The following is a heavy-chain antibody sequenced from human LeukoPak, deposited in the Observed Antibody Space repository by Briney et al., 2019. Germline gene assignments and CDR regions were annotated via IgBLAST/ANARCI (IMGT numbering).Heavy chain of an antibody. D-gene: IGHD2-2*01. J-gene: IGHJ4*02. Sequence: GGSLRLSCAASGFTFSSYGMHWVRQAPGKGLEWVAFIRYDGSNKHYADSVKGRFTISRDNSKNTLYLQMNSLRAEDTAVYYCAKESNGYCSSTSCLRHFDYWGQGTLVTVSS. V-gene: IGHV3-30*02. CDR3: AKESNGYCSSTSCLRHFDY. CDR2: IRYDGSNK. CDR1: GFTFSSYG.